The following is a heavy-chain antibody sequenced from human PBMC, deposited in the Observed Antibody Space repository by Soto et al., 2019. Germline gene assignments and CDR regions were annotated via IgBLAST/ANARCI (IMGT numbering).Heavy chain of an antibody. V-gene: IGHV4-4*02. J-gene: IGHJ5*02. CDR2: IYYSGST. CDR3: ARNFLVRVTGTTTNNWFDP. Sequence: TSENLSLTCAVSGGSISSSNWWSWVRQPPGKGLEWIGYIYYSGSTNYNPSLKSRVTISVDTSKNQFSLKLSSVTAADTAVYYCARNFLVRVTGTTTNNWFDPWGQGTLVTVSS. CDR1: GGSISSSNW. D-gene: IGHD1-20*01.